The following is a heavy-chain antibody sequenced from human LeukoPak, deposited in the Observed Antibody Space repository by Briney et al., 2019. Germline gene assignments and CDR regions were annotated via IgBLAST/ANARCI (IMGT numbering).Heavy chain of an antibody. J-gene: IGHJ5*02. D-gene: IGHD4-17*01. CDR3: ARERDYAWFDP. CDR1: GGSFSGYY. Sequence: PSETLSLTCAVYGGSFSGYYWSWIRQPPGKGLEWIGEINHSGSTNYNPSLKSRVTISVDTSKNQFSLKLSSVTAADTAVYYCARERDYAWFDPWGQGTLVTVSS. CDR2: INHSGST. V-gene: IGHV4-34*01.